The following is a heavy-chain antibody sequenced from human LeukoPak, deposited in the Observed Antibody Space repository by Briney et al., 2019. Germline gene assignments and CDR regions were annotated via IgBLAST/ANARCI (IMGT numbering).Heavy chain of an antibody. Sequence: SVKVSCKASGGTFSSYAISWVRQAPGQGLEWMGGIIPIFGTANYAQKFQGRVTITADESTSTAYMELSSLRSEDTDVYYCATIVVVAATAFDYWGQGTLVTVSS. CDR2: IIPIFGTA. D-gene: IGHD2-15*01. CDR3: ATIVVVAATAFDY. V-gene: IGHV1-69*13. J-gene: IGHJ4*02. CDR1: GGTFSSYA.